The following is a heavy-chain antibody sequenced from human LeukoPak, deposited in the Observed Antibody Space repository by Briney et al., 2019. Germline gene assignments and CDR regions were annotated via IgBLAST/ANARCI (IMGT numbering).Heavy chain of an antibody. CDR1: GFTFSSYG. V-gene: IGHV3-30*03. D-gene: IGHD3-10*01. CDR3: ARDVMVRGVTGLGAY. Sequence: PGGSLRLSCAASGFTFSSYGMHWVRQAPGKGLEWVAVISYDGSNKYYADSVKGRFTISRDNAKNSLYLQMNSLRAEDTAVYYCARDVMVRGVTGLGAYWGQGTLVTVSS. CDR2: ISYDGSNK. J-gene: IGHJ4*02.